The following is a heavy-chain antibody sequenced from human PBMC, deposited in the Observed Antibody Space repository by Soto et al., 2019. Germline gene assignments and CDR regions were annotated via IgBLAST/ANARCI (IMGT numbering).Heavy chain of an antibody. Sequence: PGGSLRLSCAASGFTFDDYAMHWVRQAPGKGLEWVSGISWNSGSIGYADSVKGRLTISRDNAKNSLYLQMNSLRAEDTALYFCSKKYSYDSGTYLYHFDCWGQGTLVTVSS. CDR2: ISWNSGSI. J-gene: IGHJ4*02. CDR1: GFTFDDYA. CDR3: SKKYSYDSGTYLYHFDC. D-gene: IGHD3-10*01. V-gene: IGHV3-9*01.